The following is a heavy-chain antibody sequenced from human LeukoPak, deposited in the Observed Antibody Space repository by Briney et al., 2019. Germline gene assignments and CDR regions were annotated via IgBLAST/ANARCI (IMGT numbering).Heavy chain of an antibody. V-gene: IGHV1-2*02. CDR3: ARDGSVNGYSSGWASYYGMDV. Sequence: ASVKVSCKASGYTFTGYYMHWVRQAPGQGLEWMGWINPNSGGTNYAQKFQGRVTMTRDTSISTAYMELSRLRSDDTAVYYCARDGSVNGYSSGWASYYGMDVWGQGTTVTVSS. CDR1: GYTFTGYY. J-gene: IGHJ6*02. D-gene: IGHD6-19*01. CDR2: INPNSGGT.